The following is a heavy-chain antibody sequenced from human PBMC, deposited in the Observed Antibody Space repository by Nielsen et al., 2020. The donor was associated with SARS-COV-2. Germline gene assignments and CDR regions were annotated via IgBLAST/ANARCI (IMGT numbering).Heavy chain of an antibody. D-gene: IGHD5-12*01. CDR3: AKAGGYVYYYYGMDV. CDR2: ISGSGGST. V-gene: IGHV3-23*01. CDR1: GFTFSSYA. J-gene: IGHJ6*02. Sequence: GESLKISCAASGFTFSSYAMSWVRQAPGKGLEWVSAISGSGGSTYYADSVKGRFTISRDNSKNTLYLQMNSLRAEDTAVYYCAKAGGYVYYYYGMDVWGQGTTVTVSS.